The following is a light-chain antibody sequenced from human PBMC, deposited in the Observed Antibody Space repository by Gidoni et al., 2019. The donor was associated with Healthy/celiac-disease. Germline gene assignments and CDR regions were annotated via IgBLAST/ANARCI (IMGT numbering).Light chain of an antibody. CDR3: QPYSSTPLT. J-gene: IGKJ4*01. CDR1: QSVLYSSNNKNY. V-gene: IGKV4-1*01. CDR2: WAS. Sequence: DSVMTQSPDSLAGSLGERATINCKSSQSVLYSSNNKNYLAWYKQKPGQPPKLLIYWASTRESGVPDRFSGSGSGTDFPLTISSLQADDVAVYYCQPYSSTPLTFGGGTQVEIK.